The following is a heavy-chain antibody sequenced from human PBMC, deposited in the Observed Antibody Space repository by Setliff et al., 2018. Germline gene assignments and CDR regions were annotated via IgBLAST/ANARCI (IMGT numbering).Heavy chain of an antibody. D-gene: IGHD5-18*01. Sequence: GASVKVSCKASGYPFISYDINWVRQAPGQGLEWMGWMNPNSGKTSYAQKFQGRVTIITDESTTTAYMELSSLGSEDTAVYYCVREGVDTRSSTDYRYYMDVWGKGTTVTVSS. J-gene: IGHJ6*03. CDR1: GYPFISYD. V-gene: IGHV1-8*03. CDR3: VREGVDTRSSTDYRYYMDV. CDR2: MNPNSGKT.